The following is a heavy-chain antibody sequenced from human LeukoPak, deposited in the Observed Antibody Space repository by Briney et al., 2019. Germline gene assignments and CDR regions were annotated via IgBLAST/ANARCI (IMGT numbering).Heavy chain of an antibody. D-gene: IGHD3-22*01. CDR3: ARELDSSGYYYAAATSIDY. CDR2: ISGSGGNT. Sequence: GGSLRLSCAASGFTFSSYAMNWVRQAPGKGLEWVSTISGSGGNTYYADSVKGRFTISRDNAKNSLYLQMNSLRAEDTAVYYCARELDSSGYYYAAATSIDYWGQGTLVTVSS. V-gene: IGHV3-23*01. CDR1: GFTFSSYA. J-gene: IGHJ4*02.